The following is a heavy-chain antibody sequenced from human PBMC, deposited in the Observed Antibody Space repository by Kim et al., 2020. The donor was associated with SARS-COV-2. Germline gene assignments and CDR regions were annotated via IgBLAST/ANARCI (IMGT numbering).Heavy chain of an antibody. V-gene: IGHV1-18*04. CDR3: ARAPLEDSNDYYHYMDV. J-gene: IGHJ6*03. CDR2: ISVFNGKT. CDR1: GYTFNSDG. D-gene: IGHD7-27*01. Sequence: ASVKVSCKTSGYTFNSDGIGWVRQAPGQGLEWMGWISVFNGKTNIAQSFQDRFTMTTDTSTNTAYMELRSLTSVDTAVYYCARAPLEDSNDYYHYMDVWG.